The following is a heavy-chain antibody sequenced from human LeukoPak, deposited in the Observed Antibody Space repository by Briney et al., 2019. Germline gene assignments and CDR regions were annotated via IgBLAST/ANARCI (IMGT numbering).Heavy chain of an antibody. CDR3: AKRSPWAAAGSYYFDY. D-gene: IGHD6-13*01. J-gene: IGHJ4*02. CDR1: GFTFSTYA. Sequence: PGRSLRLSCAASGFTFSTYAMSWVRQAPGKGLEWVSAISASTSTTYYANSVKGRFTISRDNSKNTLYLQMNSLRAEDTAVYYCAKRSPWAAAGSYYFDYWGQGTLVTVSS. CDR2: ISASTSTT. V-gene: IGHV3-23*01.